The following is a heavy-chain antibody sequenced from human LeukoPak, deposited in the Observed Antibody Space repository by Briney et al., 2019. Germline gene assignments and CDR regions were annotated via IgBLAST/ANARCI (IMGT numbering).Heavy chain of an antibody. CDR3: ARDRGFYYGSGSYLDY. D-gene: IGHD3-10*01. CDR2: IIPIFGTA. CDR1: GGTFSSYA. Sequence: GASVKVSCKASGGTFSSYAISWVRQAPGQGLEWMGGIIPIFGTANYAQKFQGRVTITADESTSTAYMELSSLRSEDTAVYYCARDRGFYYGSGSYLDYWGQGTLVTVSS. J-gene: IGHJ4*02. V-gene: IGHV1-69*13.